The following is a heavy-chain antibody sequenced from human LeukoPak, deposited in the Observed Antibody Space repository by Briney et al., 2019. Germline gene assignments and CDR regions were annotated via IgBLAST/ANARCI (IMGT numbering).Heavy chain of an antibody. J-gene: IGHJ4*02. CDR1: GYTFTGYY. D-gene: IGHD1-26*01. V-gene: IGHV1-2*02. CDR2: INPNSGGT. Sequence: GPSVKVSCKASGYTFTGYYMHWVRQAPGQGLEWMGWINPNSGGTNYAQKFQGRVTMTRDTSISTAYMELSRLGSHDTAVYYCATLGEELPTYWGQGTLVTVSS. CDR3: ATLGEELPTY.